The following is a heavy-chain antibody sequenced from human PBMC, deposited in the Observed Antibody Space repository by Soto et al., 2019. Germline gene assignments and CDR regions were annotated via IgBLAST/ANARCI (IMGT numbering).Heavy chain of an antibody. Sequence: SETLSLTCTVSGGSINSSSYYWGWIRQPPGKGLEWIGSIYYSGSTYYNPSLKGRVAISVDTSKNQFSLKLSSVTAADTAVYYCARHEPDYYYGMDVWGQGTTVTVSS. CDR2: IYYSGST. CDR1: GGSINSSSYY. CDR3: ARHEPDYYYGMDV. J-gene: IGHJ6*02. V-gene: IGHV4-39*01.